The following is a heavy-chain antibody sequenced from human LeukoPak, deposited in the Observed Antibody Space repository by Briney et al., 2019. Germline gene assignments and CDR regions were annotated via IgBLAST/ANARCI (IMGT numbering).Heavy chain of an antibody. D-gene: IGHD5-18*01. CDR2: ITSDGTSI. Sequence: GGSLRLSCAASGLSFSTSWMHWVRQVPGQGRVWVARITSDGTSISYAESVKGRFTISRDNAKNTLYLQMDSLRVDDTAVYYCARFGYTYGDYWGQGTLVTVSS. CDR3: ARFGYTYGDY. CDR1: GLSFSTSW. J-gene: IGHJ4*02. V-gene: IGHV3-74*03.